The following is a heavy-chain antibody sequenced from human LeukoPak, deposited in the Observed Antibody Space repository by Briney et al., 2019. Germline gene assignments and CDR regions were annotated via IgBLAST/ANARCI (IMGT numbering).Heavy chain of an antibody. V-gene: IGHV3-23*01. J-gene: IGHJ3*02. CDR3: AKDGHHDSSGRGGGFDM. D-gene: IGHD3-22*01. CDR2: ISGSGDST. Sequence: GGSLRLSCAASRFTFRYYAMSWVRQAPGKGLEWVSFISGSGDSTYYADSVKGRFTISRDNSKNTLYLQMRSLRAEDMAIYFCAKDGHHDSSGRGGGFDMWGRGTMVTVSS. CDR1: RFTFRYYA.